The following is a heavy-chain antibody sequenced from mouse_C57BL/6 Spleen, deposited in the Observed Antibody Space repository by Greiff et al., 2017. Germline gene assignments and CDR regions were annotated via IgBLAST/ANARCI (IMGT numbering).Heavy chain of an antibody. Sequence: EVNVVESGGDLVKPGGSLKLSCAASGFTFSSYGMSWVRQTPDKRLEWVATISSGGSYPYYPDSVKGRFTISRDNAKNTLYLQMSSLKSEDTAMYYCARHDYDYDESYFDYWGQGTTLTVSS. J-gene: IGHJ2*01. D-gene: IGHD2-4*01. CDR3: ARHDYDYDESYFDY. CDR1: GFTFSSYG. V-gene: IGHV5-6*01. CDR2: ISSGGSYP.